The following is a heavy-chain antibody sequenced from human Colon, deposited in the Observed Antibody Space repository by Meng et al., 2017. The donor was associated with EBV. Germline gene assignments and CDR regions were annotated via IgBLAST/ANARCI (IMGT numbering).Heavy chain of an antibody. D-gene: IGHD5-12*01. Sequence: QVQLQQSGPGLVKPSETLSLTCGVNGGSFNAYYWNWICQPPGEGLEWIGKIFHNGDTHYYPSLNIRVTVSVDTSTKEFSLTLTSLTAADTGLSFCARGREYTGQFDFWGRGTLVTVSS. CDR3: ARGREYTGQFDF. CDR1: GGSFNAYY. CDR2: IFHNGDT. V-gene: IGHV4-34*01. J-gene: IGHJ4*02.